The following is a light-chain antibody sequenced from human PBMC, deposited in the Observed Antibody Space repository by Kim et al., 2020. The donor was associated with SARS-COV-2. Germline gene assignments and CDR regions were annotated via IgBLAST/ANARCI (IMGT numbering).Light chain of an antibody. CDR1: QGISKD. V-gene: IGKV1-27*01. CDR3: QKYNGAPWT. CDR2: AAS. J-gene: IGKJ1*01. Sequence: SASVGDRVTITCRASQGISKDLAWYQQKPGNAPKLLIFAASELQSGVPTRFSGSGSGTDFTLTISSLQPEDVATYYCQKYNGAPWTFGQGTKVEI.